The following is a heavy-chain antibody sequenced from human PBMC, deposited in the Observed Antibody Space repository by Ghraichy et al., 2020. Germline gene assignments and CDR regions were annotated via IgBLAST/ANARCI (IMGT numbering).Heavy chain of an antibody. V-gene: IGHV2-5*01. CDR1: GFSLSISGVG. J-gene: IGHJ4*02. CDR2: IYWNDDK. CDR3: AHRSQQLTSFDY. Sequence: SGPTLVKPTQTLTLTCTFSGFSLSISGVGVGWIRQPPGKALEWLALIYWNDDKRYSPSLNNRLTITKDTSKNQVVLIMTNMDPVDTATYYCAHRSQQLTSFDYWGQGTLVTV. D-gene: IGHD6-13*01.